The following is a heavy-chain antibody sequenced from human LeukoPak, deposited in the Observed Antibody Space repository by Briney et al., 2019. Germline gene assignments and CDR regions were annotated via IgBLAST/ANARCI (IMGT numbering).Heavy chain of an antibody. CDR1: GFTFDDYA. D-gene: IGHD6-13*01. CDR2: ISWNSGSI. J-gene: IGHJ4*02. Sequence: GRSLRLSCAASGFTFDDYAMHWVRQAPGKGLEWVSGISWNSGSIGYADSVKGRFTIFRDNAKNSLYLQMNSLRAEDTALYYCAKGAAAAGFFDYWGQGTLVTVSS. CDR3: AKGAAAAGFFDY. V-gene: IGHV3-9*01.